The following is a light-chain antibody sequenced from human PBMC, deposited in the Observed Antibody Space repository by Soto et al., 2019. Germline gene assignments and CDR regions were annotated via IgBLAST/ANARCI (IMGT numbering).Light chain of an antibody. CDR1: SSDVGSYNY. CDR2: DVS. V-gene: IGLV2-11*01. Sequence: QSALTQRRSVSGSPGQSVTISCTGTSSDVGSYNYVSWYQQHPGKAPKVMIYDVSERPSGVPDRFSGSKSGNTASLTISGLQAEDEVDYYCCSYAGSPRYVLGTGTKLTVL. J-gene: IGLJ1*01. CDR3: CSYAGSPRYV.